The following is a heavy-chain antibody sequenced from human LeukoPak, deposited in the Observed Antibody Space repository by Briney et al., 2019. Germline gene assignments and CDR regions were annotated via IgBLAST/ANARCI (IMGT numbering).Heavy chain of an antibody. J-gene: IGHJ3*02. CDR1: GFTFSNYW. CDR2: IKQDGSEK. V-gene: IGHV3-7*05. Sequence: GGSLRLSCTASGFTFSNYWMSWVRQAPGKGLEWVANIKQDGSEKYYVDSVKGRFTVSRDNAKNSLYLQMNSLRAEDTAVYYCAREEIWGQGTMVTVSS. CDR3: AREEI.